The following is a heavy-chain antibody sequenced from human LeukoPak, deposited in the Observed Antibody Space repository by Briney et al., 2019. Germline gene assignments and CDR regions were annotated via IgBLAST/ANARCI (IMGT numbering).Heavy chain of an antibody. CDR3: ARVPIVGATVNYFDY. D-gene: IGHD1-26*01. CDR2: ISSSSSYI. Sequence: GGSLRLSCAASGFTFSSYSMNWVRQAPGKGLESVSSISSSSSYIYYADSVKGRFTISRDNAKNSLYLQMNSLRAEDTAVYYCARVPIVGATVNYFDYWGQGTLVTVSS. J-gene: IGHJ4*02. V-gene: IGHV3-21*01. CDR1: GFTFSSYS.